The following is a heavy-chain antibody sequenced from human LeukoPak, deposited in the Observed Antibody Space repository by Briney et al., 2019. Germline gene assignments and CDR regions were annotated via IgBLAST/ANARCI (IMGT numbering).Heavy chain of an antibody. V-gene: IGHV4-59*10. CDR3: ARGGRSWDRYDY. Sequence: SETLSLTCAVYGGSFSGYYWSWIRQPAGKGLEWIGRIYTSGSTNYNPSLKSRVTMSVDTSKNQFSLKLSSVTAADTAVYYCARGGRSWDRYDYWGQGTLVTVSS. CDR1: GGSFSGYY. D-gene: IGHD6-13*01. CDR2: IYTSGST. J-gene: IGHJ4*02.